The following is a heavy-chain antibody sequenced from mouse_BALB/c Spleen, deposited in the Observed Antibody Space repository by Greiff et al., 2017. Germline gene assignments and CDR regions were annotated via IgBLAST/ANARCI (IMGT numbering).Heavy chain of an antibody. V-gene: IGHV1-37*01. Sequence: VQLKQSGPELVKPGASVKISCKASGYSFTGYFMNWVKQSHGKSLEWIGRINPYNGDTFYNQKFKGKATLTVDKSSSTAHMELLSLTSEDSAVYYCYYYGSSYDYAMDYWGQGTSVTVSS. CDR2: INPYNGDT. CDR3: YYYGSSYDYAMDY. D-gene: IGHD1-1*01. CDR1: GYSFTGYF. J-gene: IGHJ4*01.